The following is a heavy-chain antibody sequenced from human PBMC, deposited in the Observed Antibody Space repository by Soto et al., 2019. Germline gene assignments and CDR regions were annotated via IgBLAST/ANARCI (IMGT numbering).Heavy chain of an antibody. CDR3: ARDTGLAPTVWGY. J-gene: IGHJ4*03. CDR1: GDSIRGGGHY. Sequence: QVQLQESGPGLVKPSQTLSLTCHVSGDSIRGGGHYWNWIRQFPGKGLEWIGYVYHSGSTHYNPSLRGRLTISIDTSKNQFSLRLISVTAADTALYYCARDTGLAPTVWGYWGHGTQVTVSS. D-gene: IGHD7-27*01. V-gene: IGHV4-31*03. CDR2: VYHSGST.